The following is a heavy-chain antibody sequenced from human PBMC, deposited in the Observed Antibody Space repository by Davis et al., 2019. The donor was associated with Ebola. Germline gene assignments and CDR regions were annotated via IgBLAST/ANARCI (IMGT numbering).Heavy chain of an antibody. V-gene: IGHV1-2*06. CDR1: GYTFTGYY. D-gene: IGHD3-22*01. CDR2: INPNSGGT. Sequence: ASVKVSCKASGYTFTGYYMHWVRQAPGQGLEWMGRINPNSGGTNYAQKFQGRVTMTRDTSISTAYMELSRLRSDDTAVYYCAGRGSSGYYLDAFDIWGQGTMVTASS. CDR3: AGRGSSGYYLDAFDI. J-gene: IGHJ3*02.